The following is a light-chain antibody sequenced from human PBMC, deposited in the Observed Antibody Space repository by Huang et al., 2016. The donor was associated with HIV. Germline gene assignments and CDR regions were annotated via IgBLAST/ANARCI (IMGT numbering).Light chain of an antibody. Sequence: DIQMTQSPSSLSAFVGDRVIITCRAGQSVDKYLNWYQQMPERAPKLLIYGASSLQGWVSSRFSGSSSGTDFTLTIKSLQPEDAATYFCQQSYRIPRTFGQGTLLAI. V-gene: IGKV1-39*01. CDR1: QSVDKY. CDR2: GAS. J-gene: IGKJ2*01. CDR3: QQSYRIPRT.